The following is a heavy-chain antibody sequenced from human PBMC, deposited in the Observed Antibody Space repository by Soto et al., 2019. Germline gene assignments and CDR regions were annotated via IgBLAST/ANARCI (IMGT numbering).Heavy chain of an antibody. V-gene: IGHV3-7*01. CDR1: GFSFSSVW. CDR2: IKYDGSEE. Sequence: PGGSLRLSCVVSGFSFSSVWMTWVRHAPGKGLECVANIKYDGSEEYYVDSVKGRFIISRDNAKNSLYLQMNSLRDEDSAVYYCVTDLNWQGHWGQGTLVTVSS. J-gene: IGHJ4*02. CDR3: VTDLNWQGH.